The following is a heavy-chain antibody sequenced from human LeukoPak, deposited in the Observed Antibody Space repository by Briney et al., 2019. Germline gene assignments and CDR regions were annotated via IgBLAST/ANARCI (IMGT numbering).Heavy chain of an antibody. CDR3: ARGRGYYYDSSGYFY. D-gene: IGHD3-22*01. V-gene: IGHV3-30-3*01. CDR2: ISYDGSNK. Sequence: GGSLRLSCAASGFTFSSYAMHWVRQAPGKGLEWVAVISYDGSNKYYADSVKGRFTISRDNSKNTLYLQMNSLRAEDTAVYYCARGRGYYYDSSGYFYWGQGTLVTVSS. J-gene: IGHJ4*02. CDR1: GFTFSSYA.